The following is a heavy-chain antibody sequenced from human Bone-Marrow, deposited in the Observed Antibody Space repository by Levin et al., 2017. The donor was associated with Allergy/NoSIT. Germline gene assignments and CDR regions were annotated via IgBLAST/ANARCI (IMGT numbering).Heavy chain of an antibody. CDR2: ISSSSSYI. J-gene: IGHJ6*03. D-gene: IGHD5-24*01. Sequence: GESLKISCAASGFTFSSYSMNWVRQAPGKGLEWVSSISSSSSYIYYADSVKGRFTISRDNAKNSLYLQMNSLRAEDTAVYYCARDLEDYYYYMDVWGKGTTVTVSS. CDR1: GFTFSSYS. CDR3: ARDLEDYYYYMDV. V-gene: IGHV3-21*01.